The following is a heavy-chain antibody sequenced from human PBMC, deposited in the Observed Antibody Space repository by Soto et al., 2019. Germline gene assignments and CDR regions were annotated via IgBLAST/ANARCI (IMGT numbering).Heavy chain of an antibody. V-gene: IGHV3-23*01. CDR2: SSDRRTGNT. J-gene: IGHJ4*02. Sequence: PGGSLRLSCAAPGFTFSSYTLNWVRRAPGKGLEWVATSSDRRTGNTHYSDSVRGRFTLSRDYSRNILFLQVDSLRADDTALHYCTPWLTAHFDYWGRGTQVTVSS. D-gene: IGHD2-21*02. CDR1: GFTFSSYT. CDR3: TPWLTAHFDY.